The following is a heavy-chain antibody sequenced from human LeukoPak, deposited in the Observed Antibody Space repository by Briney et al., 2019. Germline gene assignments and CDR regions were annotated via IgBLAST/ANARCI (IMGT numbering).Heavy chain of an antibody. D-gene: IGHD1-26*01. Sequence: GTLSLTCAVSGVSISSGHWWSWIRQAPGKGLEWVSYISSSGSTIYYADSVKGRFTISRDNAKNSLYLQMNSLRAEDTAVYYCARRRDSGSLQHFDYWGQGTLVTVSS. V-gene: IGHV3-11*01. CDR3: ARRRDSGSLQHFDY. CDR2: ISSSGSTI. CDR1: GVSISSGHW. J-gene: IGHJ4*02.